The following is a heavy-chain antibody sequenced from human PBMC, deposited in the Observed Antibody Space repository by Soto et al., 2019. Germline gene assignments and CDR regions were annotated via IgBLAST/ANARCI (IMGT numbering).Heavy chain of an antibody. J-gene: IGHJ6*03. D-gene: IGHD6-13*01. V-gene: IGHV3-49*03. CDR1: GFTFGDYA. CDR3: TRDPPIAAAGTIGYYYMDV. CDR2: IRSKAYGGTT. Sequence: EVQLVESGGGLVQPGRSLRLSCTASGFTFGDYAMSWFRQAPGKGLEWVGFIRSKAYGGTTEYAASVKGRFTISRDDSKSIAYLQMNSLKTEDTAVYYCTRDPPIAAAGTIGYYYMDVWGKGTTVTVSS.